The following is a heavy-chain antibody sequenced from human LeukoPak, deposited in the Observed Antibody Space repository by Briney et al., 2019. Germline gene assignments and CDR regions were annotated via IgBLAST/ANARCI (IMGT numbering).Heavy chain of an antibody. D-gene: IGHD2-21*01. CDR3: AKVFRPYCGGDCYVDY. CDR2: ISSSSSTI. V-gene: IGHV3-48*04. CDR1: GFTFSSYS. J-gene: IGHJ4*02. Sequence: GGSLRLSCAASGFTFSSYSMNWVRQAPGKGLEWVSYISSSSSTIYYADSVKGRFTISRDNAKNSLYLQMNSLRAEDTAVYYCAKVFRPYCGGDCYVDYWGQGTLVTVSS.